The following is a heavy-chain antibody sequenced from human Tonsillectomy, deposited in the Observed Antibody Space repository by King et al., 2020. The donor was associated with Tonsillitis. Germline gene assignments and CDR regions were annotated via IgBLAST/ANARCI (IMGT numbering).Heavy chain of an antibody. CDR1: GFTFSSYA. CDR3: AKGRWGRYYDSSGLEPFDY. J-gene: IGHJ4*02. CDR2: IYSGGSST. D-gene: IGHD3-22*01. V-gene: IGHV3-23*03. Sequence: EVQLVESGGGLVQPGGSLRLSCAASGFTFSSYAMSWVRQAPGKGLEWVSVIYSGGSSTYYADSVKGRFTISRDNSKNTLYLQMNSLRAEDTAVYYCAKGRWGRYYDSSGLEPFDYWGQGTLVTVSS.